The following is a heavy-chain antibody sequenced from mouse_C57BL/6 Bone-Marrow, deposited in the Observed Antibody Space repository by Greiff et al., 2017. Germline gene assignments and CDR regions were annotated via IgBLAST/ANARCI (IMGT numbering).Heavy chain of an antibody. CDR3: ARLLFITTVEVPYYFDY. J-gene: IGHJ2*01. D-gene: IGHD1-1*01. V-gene: IGHV1-69*01. CDR2: IDPSDSYT. CDR1: GYTFTSYW. Sequence: QVQLQQSGAELVMPGASVKLSCKASGYTFTSYWMHWVKQRPGHGLEWIGEIDPSDSYTNYKQKFKGKSTLTVDKSSSTAYMQLSSLTSEDSAVFYCARLLFITTVEVPYYFDYGGQGTTLTVSS.